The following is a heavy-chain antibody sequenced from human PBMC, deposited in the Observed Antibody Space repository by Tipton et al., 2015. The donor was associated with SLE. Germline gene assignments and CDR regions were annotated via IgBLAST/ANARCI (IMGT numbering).Heavy chain of an antibody. CDR3: VRLELPATKADY. Sequence: TLSLTCTVSGFSISSYYWGWVRQPPGKGLEWLGTIYHSGTTYYHPSLKSRLTLSIDTSKNQFSLKLSSVTAADTAVYYCVRLELPATKADYWGPGTLVTVSS. V-gene: IGHV4-38-2*02. CDR1: GFSISSYY. D-gene: IGHD5-24*01. J-gene: IGHJ4*02. CDR2: IYHSGTT.